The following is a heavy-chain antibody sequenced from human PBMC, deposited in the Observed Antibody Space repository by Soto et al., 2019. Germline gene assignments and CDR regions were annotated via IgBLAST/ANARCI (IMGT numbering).Heavy chain of an antibody. CDR1: GETFSTFA. D-gene: IGHD1-1*01. V-gene: IGHV1-69*01. CDR3: ARGSRCSTTTCSLNEVWFDP. J-gene: IGHJ5*02. CDR2: LIPLFGTA. Sequence: QVQLLQSGAELKRPGSSVKVSCKASGETFSTFAITWVRQAPGHGPEWMGGLIPLFGTAHYARRFEDRVTVTADESRGTAYMELRRLTTEDTAIYYCARGSRCSTTTCSLNEVWFDPWGQGTLVTVS.